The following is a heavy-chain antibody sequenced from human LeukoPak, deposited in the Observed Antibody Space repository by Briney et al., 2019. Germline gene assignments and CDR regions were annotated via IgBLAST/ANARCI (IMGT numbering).Heavy chain of an antibody. J-gene: IGHJ4*02. CDR1: GFTFTSCA. Sequence: GGSLRLSCAASGFTFTSCAMSWVRQAPGKGLECFSSISGSCGSTYYADSVKGRFTISRDNSKNTLYLQMNSLRAEDTAVYYCAKVRGAIVATTNDYWGQGTLVTVSS. D-gene: IGHD5-12*01. V-gene: IGHV3-23*01. CDR2: ISGSCGST. CDR3: AKVRGAIVATTNDY.